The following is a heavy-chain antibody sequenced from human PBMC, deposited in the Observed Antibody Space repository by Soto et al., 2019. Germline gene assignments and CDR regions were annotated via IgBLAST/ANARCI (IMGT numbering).Heavy chain of an antibody. CDR2: FNPDNQNT. CDR1: CYSFTTYG. CDR3: ARVRFGDPFDF. D-gene: IGHD3-16*01. Sequence: SAKDSFKVSCYSFTTYGINWVRQAPGQGLEWVGWFNPDNQNTNYAQKFQDRVSLTTDSSTNTAYMEFRDLRSDDTAVYYCARVRFGDPFDFWGQGSLVTVS. J-gene: IGHJ4*02. V-gene: IGHV1-18*01.